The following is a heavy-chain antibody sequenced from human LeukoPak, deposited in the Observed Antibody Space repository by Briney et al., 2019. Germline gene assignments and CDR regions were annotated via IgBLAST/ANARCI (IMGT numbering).Heavy chain of an antibody. V-gene: IGHV3-7*01. D-gene: IGHD2-2*01. CDR1: GFTFSNYW. Sequence: GGSLRLSCAASGFTFSNYWMSWVRQAPGKGLEWVANIKQDGSEKYYVDSVRGRFTISRDNAKISLYLQMNSLRAEDTAVYYCATYSSSNAREFQYWGQGTLVTVSS. J-gene: IGHJ1*01. CDR3: ATYSSSNAREFQY. CDR2: IKQDGSEK.